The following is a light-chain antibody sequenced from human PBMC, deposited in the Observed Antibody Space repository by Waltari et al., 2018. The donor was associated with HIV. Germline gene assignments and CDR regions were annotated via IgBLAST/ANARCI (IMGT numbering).Light chain of an antibody. CDR1: DSDFGLYTS. V-gene: IGLV2-14*03. CDR2: DVD. CDR3: ASFTDDNTVI. Sequence: QSVLTQPASVSGLPGQSTTISCTGYDSDFGLYTSVSWYQQHSGKPPRLILYDVDSRASGVSDRFSGSMSGNTASLTISGLRAEDEGHYYCASFTDDNTVIFGGGTEVTVL. J-gene: IGLJ2*01.